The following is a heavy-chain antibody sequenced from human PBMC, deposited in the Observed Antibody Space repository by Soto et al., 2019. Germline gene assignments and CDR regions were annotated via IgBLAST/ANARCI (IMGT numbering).Heavy chain of an antibody. Sequence: GASVKVSCKASGYSFSTFAIHWVRQAPGQRLEWMGWINAGNGDTKYSEKFQGRVTITGRTSASTAYMDLSSLRSEDTAVYYCATQGRTTTEFDFSGQGTLVTVSS. V-gene: IGHV1-3*01. J-gene: IGHJ4*02. D-gene: IGHD4-4*01. CDR3: ATQGRTTTEFDF. CDR1: GYSFSTFA. CDR2: INAGNGDT.